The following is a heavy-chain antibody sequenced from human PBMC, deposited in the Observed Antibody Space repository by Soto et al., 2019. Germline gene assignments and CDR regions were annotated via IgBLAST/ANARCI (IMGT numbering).Heavy chain of an antibody. Sequence: SETLSLTCAVSGVSISSINWWSWVRQPPGNRMEWIGEIYHSGSTNYTPSLKSRVTISVDKSNNQFSLKLSSVTAADTAVYYYATTWYSYYGMDXWGQGTSVTVS. CDR3: ATTWYSYYGMDX. CDR2: IYHSGST. V-gene: IGHV4-4*02. J-gene: IGHJ6*02. CDR1: GVSISSINW.